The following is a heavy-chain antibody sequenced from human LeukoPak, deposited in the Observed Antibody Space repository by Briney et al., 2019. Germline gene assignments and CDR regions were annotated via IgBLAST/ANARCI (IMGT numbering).Heavy chain of an antibody. Sequence: GGSLRLSCVASGFTFTSDAMNWVRQAPGKGLEWVSSTVSRGTTQYADSVKGRFTVSRDTSKNTLYLQMNSLRADDTAVYYCARDLGYCSGGSCYSWFDPWGQGTLVTVSS. J-gene: IGHJ5*02. V-gene: IGHV3-23*01. CDR2: TVSRGTT. D-gene: IGHD2-15*01. CDR1: GFTFTSDA. CDR3: ARDLGYCSGGSCYSWFDP.